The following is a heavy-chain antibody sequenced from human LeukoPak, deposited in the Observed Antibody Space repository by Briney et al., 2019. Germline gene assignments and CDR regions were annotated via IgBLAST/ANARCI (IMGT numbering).Heavy chain of an antibody. D-gene: IGHD1-26*01. CDR3: ARDYRIVGHSGWFDP. V-gene: IGHV1-3*01. Sequence: ASVKVSCKASGYTFTSYAMHWVRQAPGQRLEWMGWINAGNGNTKYSQKFQGRVTITRDTSASTAYMELSSLRSEDTAVYYCARDYRIVGHSGWFDPWGQGTLVTISS. CDR1: GYTFTSYA. CDR2: INAGNGNT. J-gene: IGHJ5*02.